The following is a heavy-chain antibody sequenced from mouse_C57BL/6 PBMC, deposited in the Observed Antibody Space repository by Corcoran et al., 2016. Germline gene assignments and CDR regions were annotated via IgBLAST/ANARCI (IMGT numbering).Heavy chain of an antibody. CDR1: GYTFTTYG. CDR3: ARCPYDYGLAWFAY. Sequence: QIQLVQSGPELKKPGETVKISCKASGYTFTTYGMSWVKQAPGKGLKWMGWINTYSGVPTYADDFKGRFAFSLETSASTAYLQINNLKNEDTATYFCARCPYDYGLAWFAYWGQGTLVTVSA. CDR2: INTYSGVP. V-gene: IGHV9-3*01. J-gene: IGHJ3*01. D-gene: IGHD2-4*01.